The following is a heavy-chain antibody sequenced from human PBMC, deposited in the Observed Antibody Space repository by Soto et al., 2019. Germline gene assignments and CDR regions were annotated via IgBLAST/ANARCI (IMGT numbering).Heavy chain of an antibody. CDR2: IYYSGSS. D-gene: IGHD1-1*01. CDR3: ARHSNEYRKSLDY. Sequence: SETLSLTCTVSGGSISGYYWSWIRQPPGKGLEWIAYIYYSGSSNSNPSLKSRVTISVDTSKNQFSLKLSSVTAADTAVYYCARHSNEYRKSLDYWGQGTLVTVYS. V-gene: IGHV4-59*08. J-gene: IGHJ4*02. CDR1: GGSISGYY.